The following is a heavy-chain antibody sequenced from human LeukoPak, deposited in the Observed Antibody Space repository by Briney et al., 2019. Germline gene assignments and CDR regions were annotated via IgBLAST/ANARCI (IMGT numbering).Heavy chain of an antibody. J-gene: IGHJ5*02. CDR3: ATKMHGPFDH. Sequence: GGSLTLPYAVWGLTLKIHNLQGLRQAPGKGLEWVSSSVTSGSTYYADSVRGRFTISRDNAKNSLYLQMSSLSVEDTAVYYCATKMHGPFDHWGQGTLVTVSS. CDR1: GLTLKIHN. V-gene: IGHV3-21*01. CDR2: SVTSGST.